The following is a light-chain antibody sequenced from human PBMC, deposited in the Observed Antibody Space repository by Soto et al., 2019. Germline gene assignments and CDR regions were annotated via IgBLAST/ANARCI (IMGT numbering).Light chain of an antibody. CDR3: SSYTSSSTLYYV. J-gene: IGLJ1*01. V-gene: IGLV2-14*01. CDR1: SSDVGGYNY. CDR2: DVS. Sequence: QSLLPQPSSVYGSPGQSITISCTGTSSDVGGYNYVSWYQQHPGKAPKLMIYDVSNRPSGVSNRFSGSKSGNTASLTISGLQAEDEADYYCSSYTSSSTLYYVFGTGTKVTVL.